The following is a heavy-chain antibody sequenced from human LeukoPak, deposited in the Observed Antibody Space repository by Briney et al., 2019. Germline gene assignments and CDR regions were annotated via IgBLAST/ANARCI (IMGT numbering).Heavy chain of an antibody. Sequence: GRSLRLSCSASGFTFRSYEMNWVRQAPGKGLEWVSYISSSGNTIYYVDSVKGRFTISRDNAKNSLYLQMNSLRAEDTAVYYCARGRYCSGHSCYFDYWGQGTLVTVSS. CDR3: ARGRYCSGHSCYFDY. CDR2: ISSSGNTI. V-gene: IGHV3-48*03. CDR1: GFTFRSYE. J-gene: IGHJ4*02. D-gene: IGHD2-15*01.